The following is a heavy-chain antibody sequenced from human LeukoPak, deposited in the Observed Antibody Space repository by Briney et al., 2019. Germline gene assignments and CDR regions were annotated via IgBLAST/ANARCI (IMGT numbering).Heavy chain of an antibody. D-gene: IGHD5-24*01. Sequence: ASVKVSCKASGYIFNSYDINWVRQANGQGLEWMGWVNPNSGTTGYAQKFQGRVTMTRNTSISTAYMVLSSLRSEDTAVYYCARISNMATTPDSWGQGTLVTVSS. V-gene: IGHV1-8*01. CDR1: GYIFNSYD. CDR3: ARISNMATTPDS. J-gene: IGHJ4*02. CDR2: VNPNSGTT.